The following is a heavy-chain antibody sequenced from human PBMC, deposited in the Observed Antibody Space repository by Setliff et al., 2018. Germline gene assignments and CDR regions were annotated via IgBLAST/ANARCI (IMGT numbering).Heavy chain of an antibody. CDR2: INPNTGST. D-gene: IGHD2-15*01. CDR3: ARDLRSATATGEYYFDF. CDR1: GYTFTDYY. V-gene: IGHV1-2*02. Sequence: ASVKVSCKASGYTFTDYYIQWVRQAPGQGLEWMGWINPNTGSTYYRQRFQGRVTMTRDTSISTAYMDVNRLKSDDTAVYYCARDLRSATATGEYYFDFWGQGTLVTVSS. J-gene: IGHJ4*02.